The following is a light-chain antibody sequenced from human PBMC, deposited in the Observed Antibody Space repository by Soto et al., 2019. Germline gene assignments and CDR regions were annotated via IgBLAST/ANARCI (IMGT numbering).Light chain of an antibody. V-gene: IGKV3-20*01. CDR3: QQYGNSPRT. J-gene: IGKJ1*01. Sequence: EIVLTQSPGTLSLSPGERVSLSCRASQTINRSFLAWYQQKLGQAPRLLIYGASSRATGVPDRFSGSGSGTDFTLTISRLEPGDSAVYYCQQYGNSPRTFGQGTKVEIK. CDR1: QTINRSF. CDR2: GAS.